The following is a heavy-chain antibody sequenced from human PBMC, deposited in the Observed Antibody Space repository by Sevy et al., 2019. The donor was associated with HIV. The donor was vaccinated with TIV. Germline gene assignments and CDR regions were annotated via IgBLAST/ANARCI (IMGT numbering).Heavy chain of an antibody. CDR1: GFRFSTYW. Sequence: GGSLRLSCAASGFRFSTYWMTWVGQAPGKGLEWVATMNQDGTERDYVDSVKGRFTISRDNTKTSLFLQMNSLSAEDTGVYYCVREGLGGFSYSLDCWGQRTLVTVSS. CDR2: MNQDGTER. V-gene: IGHV3-7*01. J-gene: IGHJ4*02. D-gene: IGHD3-16*01. CDR3: VREGLGGFSYSLDC.